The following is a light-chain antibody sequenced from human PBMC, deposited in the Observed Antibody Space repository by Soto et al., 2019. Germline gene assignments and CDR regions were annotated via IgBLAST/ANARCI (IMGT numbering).Light chain of an antibody. CDR3: QQYNSYSKALT. CDR1: QSISSW. V-gene: IGKV1-5*01. CDR2: DAS. Sequence: DIQMTQSPSTLSASVGDRVTITCRASQSISSWLAWYQQKPGKAPKLLIYDASSLESGVPSRFSGSGSGTEFTLTISSLQPDDLATYYCQQYNSYSKALTFGGGTKV. J-gene: IGKJ4*01.